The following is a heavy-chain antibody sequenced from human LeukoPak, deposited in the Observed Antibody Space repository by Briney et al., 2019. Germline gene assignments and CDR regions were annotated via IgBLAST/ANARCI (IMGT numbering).Heavy chain of an antibody. CDR3: ARPSSGWKDYYYMDV. D-gene: IGHD6-19*01. Sequence: ASVTVSCTASGYTFTSYAMNWVGQAPGPGLEWLGWINTNTGNPTYAQGFTGRFVFSLDTSVSTAYLQISSLKAEDTAVYYCARPSSGWKDYYYMDVWGKGTTVTVSS. J-gene: IGHJ6*03. CDR2: INTNTGNP. V-gene: IGHV7-4-1*02. CDR1: GYTFTSYA.